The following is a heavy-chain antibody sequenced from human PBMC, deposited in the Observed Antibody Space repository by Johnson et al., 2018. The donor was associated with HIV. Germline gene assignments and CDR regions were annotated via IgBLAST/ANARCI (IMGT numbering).Heavy chain of an antibody. CDR2: ISSGGSTI. D-gene: IGHD1-26*01. V-gene: IGHV3-11*01. Sequence: QVQLVESGGGLVKPGGSLRLSCAASGFTFSDYYMSWIRQAPGKGLEWVSYISSGGSTIYYADSVKGRFTISRDNAKKSLYLQMNNLRAEDTALYYCGRRDSGSLSFDIWGQGTMVTVSS. CDR3: GRRDSGSLSFDI. CDR1: GFTFSDYY. J-gene: IGHJ3*02.